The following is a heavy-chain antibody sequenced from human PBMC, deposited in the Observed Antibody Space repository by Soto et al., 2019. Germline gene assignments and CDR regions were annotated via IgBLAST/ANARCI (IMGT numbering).Heavy chain of an antibody. CDR3: VRSPGDFRYGLDV. CDR2: INPNTGVT. J-gene: IGHJ6*02. D-gene: IGHD2-21*02. Sequence: QVQLVQSGAEVRKPGASVKVSCKASGYSFTDYYIHWVRQAPGQGLEWLGWINPNTGVTHFAQKFQGWVTMTRDTSTSTAYMELNRLTSDDTAVYYCVRSPGDFRYGLDVWGQGTTVTVSS. V-gene: IGHV1-2*04. CDR1: GYSFTDYY.